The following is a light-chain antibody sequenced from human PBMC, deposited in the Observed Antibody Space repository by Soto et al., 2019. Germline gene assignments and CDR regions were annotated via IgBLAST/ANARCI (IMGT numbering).Light chain of an antibody. J-gene: IGKJ4*01. CDR2: DAS. V-gene: IGKV3-11*01. CDR3: QQRSNWPLT. Sequence: EIVLTQSPATLSLSPGERATLSCRASQSVRSYLAWYQQIPGRAPRLLIYDASNRATGIPARFSGRGSGTDFTLNISSLESADFAVYYCQQRSNWPLTFGGGTTVEI. CDR1: QSVRSY.